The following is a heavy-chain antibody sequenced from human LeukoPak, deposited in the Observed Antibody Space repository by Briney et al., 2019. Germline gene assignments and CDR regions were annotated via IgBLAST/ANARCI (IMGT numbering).Heavy chain of an antibody. D-gene: IGHD2-2*01. Sequence: PGGSLRLSCAASGFTFSSYGMHWVRQAPGKGLEWVAVIWYDGSNKYYADSVKGRFTISRDNSKNTLYLQMNSLRAEDTAVYYCAKERSTGWFDPWGQGTLVTVSS. CDR1: GFTFSSYG. V-gene: IGHV3-33*06. CDR2: IWYDGSNK. J-gene: IGHJ5*02. CDR3: AKERSTGWFDP.